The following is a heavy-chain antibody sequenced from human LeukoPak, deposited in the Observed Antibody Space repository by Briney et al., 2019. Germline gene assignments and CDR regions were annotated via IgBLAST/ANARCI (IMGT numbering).Heavy chain of an antibody. CDR2: IYYSGST. CDR1: GGSISSSSYY. J-gene: IGHJ4*02. CDR3: ARDHGARDYYFDY. Sequence: SETLSLTCTVSGGSISSSSYYWGWIRQPPGKGLEWIGSIYYSGSTYYNPSLKSRVTISVDRSKNQFSLKLSSVSAADTAVYYCARDHGARDYYFDYWGQGTLVTVSS. V-gene: IGHV4-39*07. D-gene: IGHD3-10*01.